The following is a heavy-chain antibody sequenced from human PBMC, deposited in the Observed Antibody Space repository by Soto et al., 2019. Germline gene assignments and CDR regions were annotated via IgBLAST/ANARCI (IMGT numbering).Heavy chain of an antibody. CDR3: ARADYATGSYYPDY. D-gene: IGHD3-10*01. CDR2: ISNSGRT. Sequence: SETLSLTCTVSGGSVRRGNYSWTWIRQFQGKGLEWIGYISNSGRTHYNPSLMSRITILVDTSKKQFFLELRSVTAADTALYYCARADYATGSYYPDYWGQGTLVTVSS. V-gene: IGHV4-31*03. J-gene: IGHJ4*02. CDR1: GGSVRRGNYS.